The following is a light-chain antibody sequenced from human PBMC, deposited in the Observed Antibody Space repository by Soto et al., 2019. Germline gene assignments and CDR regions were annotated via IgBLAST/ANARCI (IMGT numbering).Light chain of an antibody. J-gene: IGKJ1*01. V-gene: IGKV1-5*01. Sequence: DIQMTQSPSTLSASVGDRVTITCRASRSVNGWVAWYQHKPGKAPRVLIWDASTLHRGVPSRFSGSGSGTEFTLTISSLQPDDFATYYCQQYNGYSTWTFGQGTKVDIK. CDR2: DAS. CDR3: QQYNGYSTWT. CDR1: RSVNGW.